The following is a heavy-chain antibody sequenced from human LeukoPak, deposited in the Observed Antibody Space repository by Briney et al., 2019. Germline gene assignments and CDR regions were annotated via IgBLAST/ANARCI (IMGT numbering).Heavy chain of an antibody. V-gene: IGHV4-59*01. J-gene: IGHJ3*02. D-gene: IGHD1-26*01. Sequence: PSETLSLTSTVSGGSTNSYYWNWIRQPPGKGLEWIGYIYYSGSTNYKPPLKSRVTISVDTSKNQFSLKLTSVTAADTAVYYCARGTSGSHKAFDIWGQGTMVTVSS. CDR1: GGSTNSYY. CDR2: IYYSGST. CDR3: ARGTSGSHKAFDI.